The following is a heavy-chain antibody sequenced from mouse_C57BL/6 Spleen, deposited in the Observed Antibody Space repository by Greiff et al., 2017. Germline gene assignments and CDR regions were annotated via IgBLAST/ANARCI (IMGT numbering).Heavy chain of an antibody. Sequence: QVHVKQPGAELVMPGASVKLSCKASGYTFTCYWMHWVKQRPGQGLEWIGEIDPSDSYTNSNQKFKGKSTLTVDKSSSTAYMQLSSLTSDDSAVYYCARSNYGYAMDYWGQGTSVTVSS. J-gene: IGHJ4*01. CDR2: IDPSDSYT. D-gene: IGHD1-1*02. CDR3: ARSNYGYAMDY. CDR1: GYTFTCYW. V-gene: IGHV1-69*01.